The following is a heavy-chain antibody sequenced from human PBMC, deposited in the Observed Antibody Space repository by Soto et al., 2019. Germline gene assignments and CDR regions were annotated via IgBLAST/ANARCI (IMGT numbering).Heavy chain of an antibody. CDR1: GYTLTELS. D-gene: IGHD4-17*01. CDR2: FDPEDGET. Sequence: ASVKVSCKVSGYTLTELSMHWVRQAPGKGLEWMGGFDPEDGETIYAQKFQGRVTMTEDTSTDTAYMELSSLRSEDTAVYYCATPLSTGDAFDIWGQGTMVTVSS. V-gene: IGHV1-24*01. J-gene: IGHJ3*02. CDR3: ATPLSTGDAFDI.